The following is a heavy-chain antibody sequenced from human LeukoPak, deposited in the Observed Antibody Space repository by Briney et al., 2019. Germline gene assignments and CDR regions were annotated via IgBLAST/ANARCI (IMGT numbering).Heavy chain of an antibody. CDR1: GYTFTSYG. Sequence: ASVKVSCKASGYTFTSYGISWVRQAPGQGLEWMGWISAYNGNTNYAQKFQGRVTITADESTSTAYMELSSLRSEDAAVYYCARDWGQLAGDFDYWGQGTLVTVSS. CDR2: ISAYNGNT. J-gene: IGHJ4*02. V-gene: IGHV1-18*01. CDR3: ARDWGQLAGDFDY. D-gene: IGHD6-6*01.